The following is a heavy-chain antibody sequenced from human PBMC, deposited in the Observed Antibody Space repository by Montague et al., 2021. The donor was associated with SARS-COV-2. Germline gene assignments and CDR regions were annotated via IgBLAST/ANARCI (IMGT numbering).Heavy chain of an antibody. CDR3: EKDPVPVAVRYFDY. D-gene: IGHD6-19*01. CDR2: RST. Sequence: RSTFYSDSINGLFTIYRYNSKDTLYLQMYSLRPEDTAIYYCEKDPVPVAVRYFDYWGQGNLVTVSS. J-gene: IGHJ4*02. V-gene: IGHV3-23*03.